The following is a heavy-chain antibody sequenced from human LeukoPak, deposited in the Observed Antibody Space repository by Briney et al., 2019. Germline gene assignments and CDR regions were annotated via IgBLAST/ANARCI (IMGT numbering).Heavy chain of an antibody. D-gene: IGHD6-13*01. CDR2: INPNSGGT. CDR3: ARDPCIAAASSGCYYYYMDV. CDR1: GYTFTGYY. Sequence: ASVKVSCKASGYTFTGYYMHWVRQAPGQGLEWMGWINPNSGGTNYAQKFQGRVTMTRDTSISTAYMELSRLRSDDTAVYYCARDPCIAAASSGCYYYYMDVWGKGTTVTVSS. J-gene: IGHJ6*03. V-gene: IGHV1-2*02.